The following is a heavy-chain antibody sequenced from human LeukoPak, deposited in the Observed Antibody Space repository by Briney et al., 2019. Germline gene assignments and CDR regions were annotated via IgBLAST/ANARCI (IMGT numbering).Heavy chain of an antibody. CDR2: IVYDGSYK. CDR3: ARVGDSGAFDI. J-gene: IGHJ3*02. CDR1: GFTFRSYG. Sequence: GRSLRLSCAASGFTFRSYGMYWVRQAPGKGLEWVAVIVYDGSYKYYADSVKGRFTISRDNSKNTLYLQMGSLRGDDMAVYYCARVGDSGAFDIWGQETMVTVSS. V-gene: IGHV3-30*03. D-gene: IGHD3-10*01.